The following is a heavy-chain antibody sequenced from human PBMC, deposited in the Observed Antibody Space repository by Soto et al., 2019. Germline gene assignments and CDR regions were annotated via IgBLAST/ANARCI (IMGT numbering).Heavy chain of an antibody. J-gene: IGHJ4*02. CDR2: MSGSGGAT. CDR3: AKDLRYCTSTNCFGSFDC. V-gene: IGHV3-23*01. CDR1: GFTFSNYA. D-gene: IGHD2-2*01. Sequence: EVQLLESGGGLVQPGGSLRLSCAASGFTFSNYAMSWVRQAPGKGLEWVSAMSGSGGATYYADSVRGRFTISRDNSKNTLYLQMNSLRAEDTAVYYCAKDLRYCTSTNCFGSFDCWGQGTLVTVSS.